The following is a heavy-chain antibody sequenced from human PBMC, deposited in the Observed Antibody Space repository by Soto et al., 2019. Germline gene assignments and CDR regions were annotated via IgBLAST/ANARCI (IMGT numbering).Heavy chain of an antibody. Sequence: EVQLLQSGGGFVQPGGSLRLSCAASGFIFSNYAMNWVRQAPGKGLEWVSGISSSGGNTYYADSVNGRFTISRDNSKNHLYRQMNSLRAEDTAIYYCAKSGVTLIVAVFPYFDYGGQGALVTVSS. CDR1: GFIFSNYA. CDR2: ISSSGGNT. J-gene: IGHJ4*02. CDR3: AKSGVTLIVAVFPYFDY. V-gene: IGHV3-23*01. D-gene: IGHD3-22*01.